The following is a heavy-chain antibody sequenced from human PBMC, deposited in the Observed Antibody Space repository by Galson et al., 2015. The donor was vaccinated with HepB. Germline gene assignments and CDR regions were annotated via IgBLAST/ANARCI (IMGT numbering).Heavy chain of an antibody. V-gene: IGHV3-74*01. D-gene: IGHD5-18*01. J-gene: IGHJ4*02. CDR2: INSDGSST. CDR1: GFTFSSYW. CDR3: ARGGYSYGTFDY. Sequence: SLRLSCAASGFTFSSYWMHWVRQAPGKGLVWVSRINSDGSSTSYADSVKGRFTISRDNAKNTLYLQMNSLRAEDTAVYYCARGGYSYGTFDYWGQGTLVTVSS.